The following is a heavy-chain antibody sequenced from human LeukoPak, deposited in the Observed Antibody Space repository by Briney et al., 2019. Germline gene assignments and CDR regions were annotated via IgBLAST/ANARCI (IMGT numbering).Heavy chain of an antibody. CDR1: GFTFSSYS. V-gene: IGHV3-21*01. D-gene: IGHD2-15*01. Sequence: GGSLRLSCAASGFTFSSYSMNWVRQAPGKGLGWVSSISSSSSYIYYADSVKGRFTISRDNAKNSLYLQMNSLRAEDTAVYYCARHGYCSGGSCPTDAWGQGTTVTVSS. CDR2: ISSSSSYI. J-gene: IGHJ6*02. CDR3: ARHGYCSGGSCPTDA.